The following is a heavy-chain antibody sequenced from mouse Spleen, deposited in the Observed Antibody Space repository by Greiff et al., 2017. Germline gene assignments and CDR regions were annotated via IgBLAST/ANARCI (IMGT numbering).Heavy chain of an antibody. CDR1: GYTFTTYW. CDR2: INPSSGYT. Sequence: QVQLKQSGAELAKPGASVNLSCKASGYTFTTYWMHWLKQRPGQGLEWIGYINPSSGYTKYNQKFKDKATLTADKSSSTAYMQLSSLTYEDSAVYYCAKNYYGSSPPYFDYWGQGTTLTVSS. CDR3: AKNYYGSSPPYFDY. D-gene: IGHD1-1*01. J-gene: IGHJ2*01. V-gene: IGHV1-7*01.